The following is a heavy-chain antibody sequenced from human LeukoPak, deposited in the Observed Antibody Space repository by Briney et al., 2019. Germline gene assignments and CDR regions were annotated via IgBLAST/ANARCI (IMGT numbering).Heavy chain of an antibody. CDR3: AKAVGMIVPPDY. CDR2: ISYDGSNK. Sequence: GGSLRLSCAASGFTFSSYAMHWVRQAPGKGLEWVAVISYDGSNKYYADSVKGRVTISRDNSKNTLYLQMNSLRAEDTAVYYCAKAVGMIVPPDYWGQGTLVTVSS. J-gene: IGHJ4*02. CDR1: GFTFSSYA. V-gene: IGHV3-30-3*01. D-gene: IGHD3-22*01.